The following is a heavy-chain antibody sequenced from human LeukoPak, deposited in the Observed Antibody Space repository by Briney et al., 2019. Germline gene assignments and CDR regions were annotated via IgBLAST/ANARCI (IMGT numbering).Heavy chain of an antibody. CDR2: ISYDGSNK. V-gene: IGHV3-30*18. CDR1: GFTFSSYG. Sequence: QPGGSLRLSCAASGFTFSSYGMHWVRQAPGKGLEWVAVISYDGSNKYYADSVKGRFTISRDNSKNTLYLQMNSLRAEDTAVYYCANVYDSSGYSAFDIWGQGTMVTVSS. J-gene: IGHJ3*02. D-gene: IGHD3-22*01. CDR3: ANVYDSSGYSAFDI.